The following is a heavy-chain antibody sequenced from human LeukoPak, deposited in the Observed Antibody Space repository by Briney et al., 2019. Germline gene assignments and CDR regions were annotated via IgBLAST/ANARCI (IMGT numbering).Heavy chain of an antibody. Sequence: ASVKVSCKASGYTFTSYGTSWVRQAPGQGLEWMGWISAYNGNTNYAQKLQGRVTMTTDTSTSTAYMELRSLRSDDTAVYYCARGTMVRGVILNFDYWGQGTLVTVSS. D-gene: IGHD3-10*01. CDR3: ARGTMVRGVILNFDY. V-gene: IGHV1-18*04. J-gene: IGHJ4*02. CDR2: ISAYNGNT. CDR1: GYTFTSYG.